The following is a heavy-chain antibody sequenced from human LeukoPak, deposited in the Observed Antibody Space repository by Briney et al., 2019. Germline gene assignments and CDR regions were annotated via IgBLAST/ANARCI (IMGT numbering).Heavy chain of an antibody. Sequence: GGSLRLSCAPSGFTFSSYNMNWVRQAPGRGLEWVSYISTSSYYIYYADSVKGRFTISRDNAKNSLYVQMNSLRAEDTAVYYCARDTSGSSTGLIDAWGQGTLVTVSS. CDR3: ARDTSGSSTGLIDA. J-gene: IGHJ5*02. D-gene: IGHD1-26*01. CDR2: ISTSSYYI. V-gene: IGHV3-21*01. CDR1: GFTFSSYN.